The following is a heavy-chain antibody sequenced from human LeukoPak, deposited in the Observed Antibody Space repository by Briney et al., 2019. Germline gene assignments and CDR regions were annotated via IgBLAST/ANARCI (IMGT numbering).Heavy chain of an antibody. CDR2: IYTSGST. CDR3: ARVTGYMIEDYFDY. J-gene: IGHJ4*02. V-gene: IGHV4-61*02. Sequence: SETLSLTCTVSGGSISSGSYYWFWIRQPAGKGLEWIGRIYTSGSTNYTPSLKSRVTMSVDTSKNQFSLKLRSVTAADTAVYYCARVTGYMIEDYFDYWGKGILVTVSS. D-gene: IGHD3-9*01. CDR1: GGSISSGSYY.